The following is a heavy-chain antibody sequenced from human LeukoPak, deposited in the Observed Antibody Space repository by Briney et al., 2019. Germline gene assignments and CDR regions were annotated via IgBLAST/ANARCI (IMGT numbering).Heavy chain of an antibody. D-gene: IGHD3-10*01. J-gene: IGHJ5*02. V-gene: IGHV4-39*01. Sequence: PSETLSLTCTVSGGSLSSSSYYWGWIRQPPGTGLEWIGSIYYSGSTYYNPSLKSRVTISVDTSKNQFSLKLSSVTAADTAVYYCARQVLLWFGELYHNWFDPWGQGTLVTVSS. CDR1: GGSLSSSSYY. CDR2: IYYSGST. CDR3: ARQVLLWFGELYHNWFDP.